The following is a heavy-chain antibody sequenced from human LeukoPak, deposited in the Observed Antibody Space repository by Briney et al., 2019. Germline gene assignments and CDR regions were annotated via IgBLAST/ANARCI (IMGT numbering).Heavy chain of an antibody. D-gene: IGHD3-22*01. V-gene: IGHV4-59*01. CDR1: GGSISSYY. CDR3: ARLKYYYDSSGYRAEYFQH. Sequence: SETLSLTCTVSGGSISSYYWSWIRQPPGKGLEWIGYIYYSGSTNYNPSLKSRVTISVYTSNNQFSLKLSSVTAADTAVYYCARLKYYYDSSGYRAEYFQHWGQGTLVTVSS. CDR2: IYYSGST. J-gene: IGHJ1*01.